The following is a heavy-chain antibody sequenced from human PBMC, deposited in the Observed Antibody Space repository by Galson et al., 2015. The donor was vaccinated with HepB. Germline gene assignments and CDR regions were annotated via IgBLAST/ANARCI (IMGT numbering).Heavy chain of an antibody. D-gene: IGHD5-12*01. Sequence: SLRLSCAASGFSVRNNYMSWVRQAPGKGLEWVSLILSGGGADVVDSVKGRFTISRDDSKNTLSLQMNSLRAEDTAVYYCARGGYTGYALGFWGQGTLVTVSS. V-gene: IGHV3-53*01. CDR2: ILSGGGA. J-gene: IGHJ4*02. CDR1: GFSVRNNY. CDR3: ARGGYTGYALGF.